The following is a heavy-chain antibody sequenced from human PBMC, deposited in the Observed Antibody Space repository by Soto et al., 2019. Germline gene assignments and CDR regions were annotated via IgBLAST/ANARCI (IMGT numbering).Heavy chain of an antibody. Sequence: PGGSLRLSCLASGFTFSDYAMTWVRHVPGRGLEWVASLDGAGGSTYYADSVRGRFTISRDNSQNTLFLQLSSLRVDDTAVYYCVPGSSGGVGEDCWGQGALVTVSS. CDR3: VPGSSGGVGEDC. CDR2: LDGAGGST. J-gene: IGHJ4*02. CDR1: GFTFSDYA. V-gene: IGHV3-23*01. D-gene: IGHD1-26*01.